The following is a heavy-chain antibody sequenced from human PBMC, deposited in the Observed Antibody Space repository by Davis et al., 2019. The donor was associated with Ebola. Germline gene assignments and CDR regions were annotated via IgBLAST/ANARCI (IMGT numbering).Heavy chain of an antibody. D-gene: IGHD3-3*01. CDR2: ISWNSGSI. Sequence: PGGSLRLSCAASGFTFDDYAMHWVRHAPGKGLEWVSGISWNSGSIGYADSVKGRFTISRDNAKNSLYLQMNSLRAEDTALYYCAKGAIFGSLYYFDYWGQGTLVTVSS. J-gene: IGHJ4*02. V-gene: IGHV3-9*01. CDR3: AKGAIFGSLYYFDY. CDR1: GFTFDDYA.